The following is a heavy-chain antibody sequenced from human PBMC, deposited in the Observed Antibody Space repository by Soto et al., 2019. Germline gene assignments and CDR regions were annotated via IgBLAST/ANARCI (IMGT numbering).Heavy chain of an antibody. V-gene: IGHV3-23*01. D-gene: IGHD3-22*01. J-gene: IGHJ5*02. CDR1: GFTFSSYA. CDR3: AKDRFRDYYDTSASSFDP. CDR2: ISGSGGST. Sequence: EVQLLESGGGLVQPGGSLRLSCAASGFTFSSYAMSWVRQAPGKGLEWVSAISGSGGSTYYADSVKGRFTISRDNSKNTLSLQMNSLRAEDTAVYYCAKDRFRDYYDTSASSFDPWGQGTLVTVSS.